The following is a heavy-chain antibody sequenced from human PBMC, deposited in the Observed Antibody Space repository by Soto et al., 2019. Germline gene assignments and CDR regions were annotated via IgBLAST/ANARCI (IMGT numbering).Heavy chain of an antibody. Sequence: GASVKVSCKASGYTFTSYAMHWVRQAPGQRLEWMGWINAGNGNTKYSQKFQGRVTITRDTSTSTAYMELRSLRSDDTAVYYCARVDDFWRGALADWGQGTLVTVAS. CDR3: ARVDDFWRGALAD. J-gene: IGHJ4*02. CDR2: INAGNGNT. CDR1: GYTFTSYA. D-gene: IGHD3-3*01. V-gene: IGHV1-3*01.